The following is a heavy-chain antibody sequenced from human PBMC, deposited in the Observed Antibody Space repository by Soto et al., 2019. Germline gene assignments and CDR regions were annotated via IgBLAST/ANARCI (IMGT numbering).Heavy chain of an antibody. CDR3: ARDLGIVVVPAAILDP. J-gene: IGHJ5*02. V-gene: IGHV3-30*03. Sequence: GGSLRLSCAASGFTFSSYGMHWVRQAPGKGLEWVAVISYDGSNKYYADSVKGRFTISRDNSKNTLYLQMNSLRAEDTAVYYCARDLGIVVVPAAILDPWGQGTLVTVSS. CDR2: ISYDGSNK. D-gene: IGHD2-2*01. CDR1: GFTFSSYG.